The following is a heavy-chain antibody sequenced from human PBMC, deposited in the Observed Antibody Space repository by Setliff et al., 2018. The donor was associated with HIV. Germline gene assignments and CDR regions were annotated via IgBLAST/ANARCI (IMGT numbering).Heavy chain of an antibody. D-gene: IGHD1-26*01. CDR3: ARDRRETHFNYYYGMDV. V-gene: IGHV4-38-2*02. J-gene: IGHJ6*02. CDR2: VYHTGSA. CDR1: GYFLISGYH. Sequence: PSETLSLTCNVSGYFLISGYHWGWLRQAPGKGLEWIGCVYHTGSAYYNPSLKSRLTMSVDTSKNRFSLKLRSVTAADTAVYYCARDRRETHFNYYYGMDVWGRGTTVTVSS.